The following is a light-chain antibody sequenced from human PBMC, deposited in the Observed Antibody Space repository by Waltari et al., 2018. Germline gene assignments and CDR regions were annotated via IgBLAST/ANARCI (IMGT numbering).Light chain of an antibody. V-gene: IGKV3-20*01. CDR1: QSVNNNY. J-gene: IGKJ2*01. Sequence: EIVLTQSPGTMSLTPGRRATPSCRASQSVNNNYLAWYQHKSGQAPMLLIHATATRASGIPDRFSGSGSGTDFTLTITKLEPEDFAIYYCQQYGGSPPAFTFGQGTKLEIK. CDR3: QQYGGSPPAFT. CDR2: ATA.